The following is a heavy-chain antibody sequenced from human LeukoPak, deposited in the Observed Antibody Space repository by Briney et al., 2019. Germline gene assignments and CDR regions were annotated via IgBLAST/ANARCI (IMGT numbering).Heavy chain of an antibody. CDR2: ISGSGGST. J-gene: IGHJ4*02. CDR1: GFTFSSYA. CDR3: AKAPGVYCSSTSCYLDY. D-gene: IGHD2-2*01. Sequence: PGGSLRLSCAASGFTFSSYAMSWVRQAPGKGLEWVSGISGSGGSTYYADSVKGRFTISRDNSKNTLYLQMNSLRAEDTAVYYCAKAPGVYCSSTSCYLDYWGQGTLVTVSS. V-gene: IGHV3-23*01.